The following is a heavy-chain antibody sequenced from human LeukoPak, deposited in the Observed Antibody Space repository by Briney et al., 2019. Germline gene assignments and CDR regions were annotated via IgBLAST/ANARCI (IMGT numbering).Heavy chain of an antibody. D-gene: IGHD1-26*01. CDR1: GFTFSNYR. CDR2: ISSSSSYI. Sequence: GGSLRLSCAASGFTFSNYRMNWVRQAPGKGLECVSCISSSSSYISYADSVKGRFTISGDSAKNSLHLHMNSLGAEDTAVYYCATSGSYYRFEYWGQGTLVTVSS. J-gene: IGHJ4*02. V-gene: IGHV3-21*01. CDR3: ATSGSYYRFEY.